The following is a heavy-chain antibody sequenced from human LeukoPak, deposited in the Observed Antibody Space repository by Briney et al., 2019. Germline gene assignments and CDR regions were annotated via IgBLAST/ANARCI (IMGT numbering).Heavy chain of an antibody. Sequence: ASVKVSCKASGYTFTSYGISWVRQAPGQGLEWMGRIIPILGIANYAQKFQGRVTITADKSTSTAYMELSSLRSEDTAVYYCARHDYDFWSGYHYYMDVWGKGTAVTVSS. CDR1: GYTFTSYG. D-gene: IGHD3-3*01. V-gene: IGHV1-69*04. J-gene: IGHJ6*03. CDR3: ARHDYDFWSGYHYYMDV. CDR2: IIPILGIA.